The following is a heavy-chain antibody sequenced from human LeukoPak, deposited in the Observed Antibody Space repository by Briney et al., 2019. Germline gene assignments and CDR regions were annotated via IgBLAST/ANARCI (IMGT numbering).Heavy chain of an antibody. CDR3: AKEMATIRRLGMDV. D-gene: IGHD5-24*01. CDR2: INPSGGST. CDR1: GYTFTSYY. V-gene: IGHV1-46*01. J-gene: IGHJ6*02. Sequence: ASVKVSCTASGYTFTSYYMHWVRQAPGQGLEWMGIINPSGGSTSYAQKFQGRVTMTRDTSTSAVYMELSSLRSEDTAVYYCAKEMATIRRLGMDVWGQGTTVTVSS.